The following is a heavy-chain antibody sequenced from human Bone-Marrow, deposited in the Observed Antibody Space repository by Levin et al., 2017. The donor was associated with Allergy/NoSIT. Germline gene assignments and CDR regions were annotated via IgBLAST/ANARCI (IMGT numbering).Heavy chain of an antibody. CDR3: AREASHSGYDY. J-gene: IGHJ4*02. V-gene: IGHV4-59*01. Sequence: SETLSLTCTVSGGSISSYYWSWIRQPPGKGLEWIGYIYYSGSTNYNPSLKSRVTISVDTSKNQFSLKLSSVTAADTAVYYCAREASHSGYDYWGQGTLVTVSS. D-gene: IGHD5-12*01. CDR2: IYYSGST. CDR1: GGSISSYY.